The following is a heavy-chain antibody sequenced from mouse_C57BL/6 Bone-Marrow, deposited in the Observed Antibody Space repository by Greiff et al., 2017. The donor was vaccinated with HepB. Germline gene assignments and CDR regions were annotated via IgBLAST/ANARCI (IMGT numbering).Heavy chain of an antibody. CDR3: ARGANYDYDFSFDY. D-gene: IGHD2-4*01. CDR1: GYTFTDYN. Sequence: EVQLQQSGPELVKPGASVKMSCKASGYTFTDYNMHWVKQSHGKSLEWIGYINPNNGGTSYNQKFKGKATLTVNKSSSTAYMELRSLTSEDSAVYYCARGANYDYDFSFDYWGQGTTLTVSS. V-gene: IGHV1-22*01. CDR2: INPNNGGT. J-gene: IGHJ2*01.